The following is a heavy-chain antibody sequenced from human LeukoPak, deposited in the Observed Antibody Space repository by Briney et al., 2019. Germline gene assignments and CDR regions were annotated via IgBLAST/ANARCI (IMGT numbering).Heavy chain of an antibody. J-gene: IGHJ4*02. V-gene: IGHV4-61*02. Sequence: SQTLSLTCTVSGVSISSGSYYWRWIRQPAGKGLEWIGRIYTSGSTNYNPSLKSRVTISVDTSKSQSSLKLSSVTAADTAVYYCARISSGWYVGLDYWGQGTLVTVSS. D-gene: IGHD6-19*01. CDR2: IYTSGST. CDR1: GVSISSGSYY. CDR3: ARISSGWYVGLDY.